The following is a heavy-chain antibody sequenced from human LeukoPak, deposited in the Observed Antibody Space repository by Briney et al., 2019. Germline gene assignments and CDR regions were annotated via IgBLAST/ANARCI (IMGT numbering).Heavy chain of an antibody. CDR3: ACVVVPAAVTGDAFDI. V-gene: IGHV3-7*01. CDR1: GFTFSSYW. J-gene: IGHJ3*02. Sequence: GGSLRLSCAASGFTFSSYWMSWVRQAPGKGLEWVAIIKQDGSEKYYVDSVKGRFTISRDNAKNSLYLQMNSLRAEDTAVYYCACVVVPAAVTGDAFDIWGQGTMVTVSS. CDR2: IKQDGSEK. D-gene: IGHD2-2*01.